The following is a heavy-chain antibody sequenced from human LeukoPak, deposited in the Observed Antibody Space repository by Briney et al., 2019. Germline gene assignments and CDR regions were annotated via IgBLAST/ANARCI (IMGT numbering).Heavy chain of an antibody. CDR1: GFTFTNYA. Sequence: PGGSLRLSCAASGFTFTNYAMTWVRQAPGKGLEWVSSISASGVMTYYADSVKGRFTISRDNAKNSLYLQMNSLRAEDTAVYYCARRVTYYYDSSGFLTFDYWGPGTLVTVSS. J-gene: IGHJ4*02. CDR2: ISASGVMT. V-gene: IGHV3-23*01. D-gene: IGHD3-22*01. CDR3: ARRVTYYYDSSGFLTFDY.